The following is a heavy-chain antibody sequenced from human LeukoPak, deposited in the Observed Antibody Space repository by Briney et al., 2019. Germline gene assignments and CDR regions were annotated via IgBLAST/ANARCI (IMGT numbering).Heavy chain of an antibody. CDR1: GGSISSYY. D-gene: IGHD6-13*01. V-gene: IGHV4-4*07. Sequence: SETLSLTCTVSGGSISSYYWSWIRQPAGKGLEWIGRIYTSGSTNYNTSLKSRVTMSVDTSKNQFSLKLSSVTAADTAVYYCARGIAVTAGTVYFDYWGQGTLVTVSS. J-gene: IGHJ4*02. CDR3: ARGIAVTAGTVYFDY. CDR2: IYTSGST.